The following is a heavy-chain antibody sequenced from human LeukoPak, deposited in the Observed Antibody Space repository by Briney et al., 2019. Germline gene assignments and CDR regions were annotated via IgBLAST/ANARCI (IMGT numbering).Heavy chain of an antibody. Sequence: PGGSLRLSCAASGFTFSSYSMNWVRQAPGKGLEWVTSISSSSSYIYYADSVKGRFTISRDNAKNSLYLQMNSLRAEDTAVYYCARDAHDYGDYGPDDYWGQGTLVTVSS. V-gene: IGHV3-21*01. J-gene: IGHJ4*02. D-gene: IGHD4-17*01. CDR1: GFTFSSYS. CDR2: ISSSSSYI. CDR3: ARDAHDYGDYGPDDY.